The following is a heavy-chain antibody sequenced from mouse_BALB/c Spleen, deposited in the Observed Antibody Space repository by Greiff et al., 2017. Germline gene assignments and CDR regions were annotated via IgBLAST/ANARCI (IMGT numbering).Heavy chain of an antibody. J-gene: IGHJ4*01. D-gene: IGHD2-4*01. CDR1: GDSITSGY. CDR3: ARQIYYDYDGAMDY. V-gene: IGHV3-8*02. Sequence: EVHLVESGPSLVKPSQTLSLTCSVTGDSITSGYWNWIRKFPGNKLEYMGYISYSGSTYYNPSLKSRISITRDTSKNQYYLQLNSVTTEDTATYYCARQIYYDYDGAMDYWGQGTSVTVSS. CDR2: ISYSGST.